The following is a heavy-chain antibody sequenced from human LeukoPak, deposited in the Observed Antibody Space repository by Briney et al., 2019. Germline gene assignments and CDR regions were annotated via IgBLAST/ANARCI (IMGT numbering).Heavy chain of an antibody. V-gene: IGHV3-48*01. Sequence: GGSLRLSCAASGFTFSSYSMNWVRQAPGKGLEWVSYISSSSSTIYYADSVKGRFTISRDNAKSSLYLQMNSLRAEDTAVYYCARDQSIYSSSWYGPEDYYYGMDVWGQGTTVTVSS. J-gene: IGHJ6*02. D-gene: IGHD6-13*01. CDR1: GFTFSSYS. CDR2: ISSSSSTI. CDR3: ARDQSIYSSSWYGPEDYYYGMDV.